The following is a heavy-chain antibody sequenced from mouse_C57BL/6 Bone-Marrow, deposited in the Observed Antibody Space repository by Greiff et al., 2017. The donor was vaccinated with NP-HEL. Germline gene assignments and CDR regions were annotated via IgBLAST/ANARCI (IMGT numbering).Heavy chain of an antibody. V-gene: IGHV1-64*01. CDR3: ARCCPYDYGRGAYAMDY. Sequence: QVQLQQPGAELVKPGASVKLSCKASGYTFTSYWMHWVKQRPGQGLEWIGMIHPNSGSTNYNEKFKSKATLTVDKSSSTAYMQLSSLTSEDAAVYYCARCCPYDYGRGAYAMDYWGQGTSVTVSS. CDR1: GYTFTSYW. J-gene: IGHJ4*01. CDR2: IHPNSGST. D-gene: IGHD2-4*01.